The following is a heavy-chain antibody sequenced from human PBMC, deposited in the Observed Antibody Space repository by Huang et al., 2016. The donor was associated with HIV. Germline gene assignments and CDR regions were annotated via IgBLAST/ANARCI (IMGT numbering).Heavy chain of an antibody. CDR1: GDTFNNYL. D-gene: IGHD1-26*01. CDR3: ARVPGIVGAGMGEVRQPYADY. V-gene: IGHV1-69*13. Sequence: QAQLVQSGAEVKKPGSSVRVSCKSSGDTFNNYLIPWVRKAPGQGLEWRGGSIPSMDTTDYAQKFQGRGTFTADESTTTVYMEMRRLGSEDTAIYYCARVPGIVGAGMGEVRQPYADYWGQGTLVTVSS. J-gene: IGHJ4*02. CDR2: SIPSMDTT.